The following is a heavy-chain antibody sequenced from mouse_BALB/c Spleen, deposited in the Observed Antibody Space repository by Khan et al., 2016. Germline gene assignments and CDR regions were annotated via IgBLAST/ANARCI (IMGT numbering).Heavy chain of an antibody. V-gene: IGHV5-12-2*01. CDR3: ARHGGRPHWYFAV. CDR2: ISNGNSH. J-gene: IGHJ1*01. Sequence: EVELVESGGGLVQPGGSLKLSCAASGFTFSSYTMSWVRQTPEKRLEWVAYISNGNSHYYPDTVKGRFTISRDNAKNTLYLQMSSLKSEDTAMYYWARHGGRPHWYFAVWGPGTTVTVSS. CDR1: GFTFSSYT.